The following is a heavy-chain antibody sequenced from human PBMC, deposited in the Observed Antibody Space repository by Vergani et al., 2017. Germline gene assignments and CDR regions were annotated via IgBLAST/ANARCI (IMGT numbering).Heavy chain of an antibody. CDR2: IYPADSDT. Sequence: EVELVQSGPEMRKPGESLKISCKGSEYSFGNYWIGWVRQMPGKGLEWMGTIYPADSDTRYSPFFQGQFTISADKSLSTAVLQCYSLKASDTAVYYCARHTTYTDSWGQGTLVTVSS. D-gene: IGHD1-1*01. J-gene: IGHJ4*02. CDR3: ARHTTYTDS. V-gene: IGHV5-51*01. CDR1: EYSFGNYW.